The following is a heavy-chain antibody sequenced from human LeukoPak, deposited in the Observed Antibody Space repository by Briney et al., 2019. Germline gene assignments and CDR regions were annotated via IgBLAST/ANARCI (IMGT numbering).Heavy chain of an antibody. CDR2: ISSSSSYI. J-gene: IGHJ4*02. D-gene: IGHD3-22*01. Sequence: PGGSLRLSCTASEFTVSSNHMSWVRQAPGKGLEWVSSISSSSSYIYYADSVKGRFTISRDNAKNSLYLQMNSLRAEDTAVYYCARDYDRTFDYWGQGTLVTVSS. CDR1: EFTVSSNH. V-gene: IGHV3-21*01. CDR3: ARDYDRTFDY.